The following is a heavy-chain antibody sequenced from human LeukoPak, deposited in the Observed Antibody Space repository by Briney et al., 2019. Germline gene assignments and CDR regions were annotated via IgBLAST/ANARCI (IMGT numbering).Heavy chain of an antibody. CDR1: GYTFTGYY. D-gene: IGHD3-10*01. CDR2: INPNSGGT. CDR3: ARDPPYYYGSGDSKPTYFFDY. J-gene: IGHJ4*02. Sequence: ASVKVSCKASGYTFTGYYIHWVRQAPGQGLEWMGCINPNSGGTNYAQNFQGRVTMTRDTSISTAYMELSRLRSDDTAVYYCARDPPYYYGSGDSKPTYFFDYWGQGTLVTVSS. V-gene: IGHV1-2*02.